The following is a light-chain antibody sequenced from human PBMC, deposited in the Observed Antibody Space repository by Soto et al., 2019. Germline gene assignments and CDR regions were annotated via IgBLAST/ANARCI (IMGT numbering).Light chain of an antibody. CDR3: QSYDSSLSGYV. J-gene: IGLJ1*01. Sequence: QSVLTQPPSVSGAPGQRVTISCTGSSSNIGAGYDVHWYQQLQETAPKLLIYGNSNRPSGVPDRFSGSKSGTSVSLAITGLQAEDEADYYCQSYDSSLSGYVFGTGTKLTVL. CDR2: GNS. CDR1: SSNIGAGYD. V-gene: IGLV1-40*01.